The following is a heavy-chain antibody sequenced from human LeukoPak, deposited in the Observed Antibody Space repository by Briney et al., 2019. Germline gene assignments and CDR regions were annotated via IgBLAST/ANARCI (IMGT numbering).Heavy chain of an antibody. CDR3: ARATRVRGVIGVLIWFDP. D-gene: IGHD3-10*01. Sequence: PSETLSLTCTVSGGSISSTSYYWGWIRQPPGKGLEWIGSIYYSGSTYYNPSLKSRVTISVDTSKNQFSLKVRSVTAADTAVYYCARATRVRGVIGVLIWFDPRGQGTLVTVSS. J-gene: IGHJ5*02. V-gene: IGHV4-39*07. CDR1: GGSISSTSYY. CDR2: IYYSGST.